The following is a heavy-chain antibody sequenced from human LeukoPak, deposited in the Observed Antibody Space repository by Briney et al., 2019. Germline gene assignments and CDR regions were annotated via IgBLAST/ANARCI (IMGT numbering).Heavy chain of an antibody. CDR1: GYTFTSYY. J-gene: IGHJ5*02. CDR2: FDPEDGET. D-gene: IGHD1-20*01. V-gene: IGHV1-24*01. CDR3: ANGVNWNDGVWFDP. Sequence: GASVKVSCKASGYTFTSYYMHWVRQAPGKGLEWMGGFDPEDGETIYAQKFQGRVTMTEDTSTATAYMELSSLRSEDTAVYYCANGVNWNDGVWFDPWGQGTLVTVSS.